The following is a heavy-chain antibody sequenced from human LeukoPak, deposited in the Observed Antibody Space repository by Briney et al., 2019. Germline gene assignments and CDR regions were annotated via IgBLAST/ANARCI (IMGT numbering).Heavy chain of an antibody. CDR3: AREPYCSSASCYAFDI. CDR2: IIPIFGTA. CDR1: GGTFSSYA. D-gene: IGHD2-2*01. J-gene: IGHJ3*02. V-gene: IGHV1-69*05. Sequence: SVKVSCKASGGTFSSYAISWVRQAPGQGLEWMGRIIPIFGTANYAQKFQGRVTITTDESTSTAYMELSSLRSEDTAVYYCAREPYCSSASCYAFDIWGQGTMVTVSS.